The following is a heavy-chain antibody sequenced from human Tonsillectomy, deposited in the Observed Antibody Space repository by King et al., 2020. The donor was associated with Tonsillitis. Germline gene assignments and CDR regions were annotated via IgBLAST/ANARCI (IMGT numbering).Heavy chain of an antibody. CDR1: GFTFDDYA. V-gene: IGHV3-9*01. J-gene: IGHJ4*02. D-gene: IGHD6-19*01. Sequence: VQLVESGGGLVQPGRSLRLSCAASGFTFDDYAMHWVRQAPGKGLEWVSGISWNSGSIGYADSVKGRFTISRDNPKNSLDLQMESLRPEDTALYYCAKDSSISVGGRGIDNWGQGTPVTVSS. CDR2: ISWNSGSI. CDR3: AKDSSISVGGRGIDN.